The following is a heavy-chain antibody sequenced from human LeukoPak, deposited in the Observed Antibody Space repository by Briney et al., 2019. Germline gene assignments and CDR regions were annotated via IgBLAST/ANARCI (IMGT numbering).Heavy chain of an antibody. CDR1: GYTFTIYG. CDR3: ARDDRPSYYDSSGFPPAYGMDV. CDR2: ISTYNGNT. D-gene: IGHD3-22*01. Sequence: GASVKVSFKASGYTFTIYGISWVRQAPGQGLEWMGWISTYNGNTNYAQKLQGRVTMTTDTSTSTAYMELRSLRSDDTAVYYCARDDRPSYYDSSGFPPAYGMDVWGQGTTVTVSS. J-gene: IGHJ6*02. V-gene: IGHV1-18*01.